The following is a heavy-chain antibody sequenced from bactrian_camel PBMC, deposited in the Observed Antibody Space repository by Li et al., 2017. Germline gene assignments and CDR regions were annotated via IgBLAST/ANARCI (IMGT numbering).Heavy chain of an antibody. CDR2: INSEALT. D-gene: IGHD6*01. CDR1: GFSYSPN. Sequence: VQLVESGGALVQTGGSLTLSCVASGFSYSPNMAWFRQAPGKEREAIASINSEALTNYADSVKGRFTVSKDDAKNTLYLQMNSLKPEDTAVYYCAAAFLSLAPLVPGRCRNSDFSAWGQGTQVTVS. CDR3: AAAFLSLAPLVPGRCRNSDFSA. J-gene: IGHJ6*01. V-gene: IGHV3S53*01.